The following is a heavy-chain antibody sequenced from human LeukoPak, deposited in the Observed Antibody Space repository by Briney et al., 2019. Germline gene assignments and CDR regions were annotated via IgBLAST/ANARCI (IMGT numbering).Heavy chain of an antibody. CDR2: IYSGDTT. J-gene: IGHJ4*02. CDR3: AKDRTGIVGATAFDY. Sequence: PGGSLRLSCAASGFTVSSNYMSWVRQAPGKGLEWVSIIYSGDTTHYADSVKGRFTISRHNSKNTLYLQMNSLRAEDTAVYYCAKDRTGIVGATAFDYWGQGTLVTVSS. CDR1: GFTVSSNY. D-gene: IGHD1-26*01. V-gene: IGHV3-53*01.